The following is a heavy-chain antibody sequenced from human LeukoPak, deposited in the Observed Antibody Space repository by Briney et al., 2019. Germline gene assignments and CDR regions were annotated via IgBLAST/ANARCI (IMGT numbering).Heavy chain of an antibody. V-gene: IGHV1-2*02. D-gene: IGHD3-10*01. CDR1: GYTFTGYY. CDR3: ARDMVRGVINNEYYYYGMDV. Sequence: ASVKVSCKASGYTFTGYYMHWVRQAPGQGLEWMGWINPNSGGTNYAQKFQGRVTMTRDTSISTAYMELSRLRSDDTAVYYCARDMVRGVINNEYYYYGMDVWGQGTTVTVSS. J-gene: IGHJ6*02. CDR2: INPNSGGT.